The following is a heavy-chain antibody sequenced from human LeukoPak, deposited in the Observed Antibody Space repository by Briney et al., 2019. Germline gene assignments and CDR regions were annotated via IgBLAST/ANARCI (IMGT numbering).Heavy chain of an antibody. V-gene: IGHV4-59*01. CDR1: GGSISSYY. Sequence: SETLSLTCTVSGGSISSYYWSWIRQPPGKGLEWIGYIYYSGSTNYNPSLKGRVTISVDTSKNQFSLKLSSVTAADTAVYYCARGLGSDFDYWGQGTLVTVSS. J-gene: IGHJ4*02. CDR3: ARGLGSDFDY. CDR2: IYYSGST. D-gene: IGHD3-16*01.